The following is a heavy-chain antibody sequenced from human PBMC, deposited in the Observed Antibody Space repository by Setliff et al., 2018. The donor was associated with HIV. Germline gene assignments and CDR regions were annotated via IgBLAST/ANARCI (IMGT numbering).Heavy chain of an antibody. Sequence: SETLSLTCTVSGGSIYGSDYYWGWIRQPPGKGLEWMGYVFYTGFAAYNPSLKSRLTISVDTSKSQFSLTLTSVTAADTAVYYCARQMPIPGIAITPVDYWGQGALVTVSS. CDR1: GGSIYGSDYY. J-gene: IGHJ4*02. CDR3: ARQMPIPGIAITPVDY. CDR2: VFYTGFA. V-gene: IGHV4-61*05. D-gene: IGHD5-12*01.